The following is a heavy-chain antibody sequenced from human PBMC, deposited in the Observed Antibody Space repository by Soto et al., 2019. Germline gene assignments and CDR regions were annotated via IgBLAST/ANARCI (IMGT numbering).Heavy chain of an antibody. CDR2: IYYSGST. V-gene: IGHV4-59*08. Sequence: PSETLSLTCTVSGGSISSYYWSWIRQPPGKGLEWIGYIYYSGSTNYNPSLKSRVTISVDTSKNQFSLKLSSVTAADTAVYYCARRNKERGYSGYGGYYYYYMDVWGKGTTVTVSS. D-gene: IGHD5-12*01. CDR1: GGSISSYY. CDR3: ARRNKERGYSGYGGYYYYYMDV. J-gene: IGHJ6*03.